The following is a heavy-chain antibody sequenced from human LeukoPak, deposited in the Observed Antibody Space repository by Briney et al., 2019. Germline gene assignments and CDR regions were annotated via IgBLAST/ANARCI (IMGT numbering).Heavy chain of an antibody. CDR3: ARDSRNTIFGVVIRSTTFDY. J-gene: IGHJ4*02. Sequence: PSETLSLTCAVSGGSISSGSYYWSWIRQPAGKGLEWIGRIYTSGSTNYNPSRKSRLTISVDTSKHQFSLKLSSVTAADTAVYYCARDSRNTIFGVVIRSTTFDYWGQGTLVTVSS. D-gene: IGHD3-3*01. CDR2: IYTSGST. CDR1: GGSISSGSYY. V-gene: IGHV4-61*02.